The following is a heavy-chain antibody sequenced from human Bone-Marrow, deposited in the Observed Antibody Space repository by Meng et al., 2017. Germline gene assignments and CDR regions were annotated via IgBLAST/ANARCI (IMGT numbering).Heavy chain of an antibody. V-gene: IGHV3-15*01. CDR3: ATGAAAADH. D-gene: IGHD6-13*01. CDR2: IKSKTDGGTT. J-gene: IGHJ4*02. CDR1: GFTFSNAW. Sequence: GESLKISCAASGFTFSNAWMSWVRQAPGKGLEWVGRIKSKTDGGTTDYAAPVKGRFSISRDDSKNTLYLQMNTLISEDTGVYFCATGAAAADHWGQGTLVTVSS.